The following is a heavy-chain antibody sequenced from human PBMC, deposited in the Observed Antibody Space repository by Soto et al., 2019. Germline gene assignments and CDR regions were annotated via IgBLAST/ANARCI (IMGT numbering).Heavy chain of an antibody. D-gene: IGHD3-10*01. CDR2: ISYDGSNK. Sequence: QVQLVESGGGVVQPGRSLRLSCAASGFTFSSYGMHWVRQAPGKGLEWVAVISYDGSNKYYADSVKGRFTISRDNSKNTQYLQMNSQRAEDTAVYYCAKIKAGFGAYHFDYWGQGTLVTVSS. V-gene: IGHV3-30*18. CDR1: GFTFSSYG. CDR3: AKIKAGFGAYHFDY. J-gene: IGHJ4*02.